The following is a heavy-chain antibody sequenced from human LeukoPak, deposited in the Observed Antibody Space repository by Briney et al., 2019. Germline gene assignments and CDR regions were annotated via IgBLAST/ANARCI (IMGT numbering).Heavy chain of an antibody. CDR3: AKDFRAGPFDY. CDR2: ITGDGGRT. J-gene: IGHJ4*02. V-gene: IGHV3-43*02. Sequence: GGSQRLSCAASGFTFDDYVMHWVRQAPGKGLEWVSLITGDGGRTSYADSVRGRFTISRDNSKNSLYLQMNSLRTEDTALYYCAKDFRAGPFDYWGQGTLDTVSS. CDR1: GFTFDDYV.